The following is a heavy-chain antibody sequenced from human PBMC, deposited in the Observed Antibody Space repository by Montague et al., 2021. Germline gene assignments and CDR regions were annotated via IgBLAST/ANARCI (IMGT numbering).Heavy chain of an antibody. CDR1: GDPINGWY. D-gene: IGHD3-22*01. CDR2: VFYSGAT. V-gene: IGHV4-59*01. CDR3: VRQGFYESGGFFI. Sequence: SETLSLTCCVSGDPINGWYWSWIRQPPGKGLEWIGSVFYSGATNYNPSLKSRVTMSADTSKNQVSLKVNSVTAADTAVYYCVRQGFYESGGFFIWGLGTLVTVSS. J-gene: IGHJ4*02.